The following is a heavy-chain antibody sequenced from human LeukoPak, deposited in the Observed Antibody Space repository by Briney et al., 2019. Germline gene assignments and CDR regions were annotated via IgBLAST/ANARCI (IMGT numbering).Heavy chain of an antibody. Sequence: GGSLRLSCAPSGFTFSTDAMSWVRQAPGKGLEWVSTSRGSGGITYYADSVKGRFTISGDHSRNTLYLQMDGMRVEDTAVYYCAKGYADYGADAFDIWGQGTMVTVSS. J-gene: IGHJ3*02. D-gene: IGHD4-17*01. CDR3: AKGYADYGADAFDI. CDR2: SRGSGGIT. V-gene: IGHV3-23*01. CDR1: GFTFSTDA.